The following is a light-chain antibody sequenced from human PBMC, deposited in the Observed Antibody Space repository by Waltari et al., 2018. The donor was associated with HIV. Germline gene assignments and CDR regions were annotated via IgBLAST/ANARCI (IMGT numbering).Light chain of an antibody. Sequence: QSVLTPPPSAPGTPGQRVTISCSGSSSNIGRNTVHWYQQLTGTAPKVLIYSNNQRPSEVPDRFSGSKSGTSVSLAISGLQSEDEADYYCATWDDSLNGVVFGGGTKLTV. J-gene: IGLJ2*01. CDR3: ATWDDSLNGVV. CDR1: SSNIGRNT. CDR2: SNN. V-gene: IGLV1-44*01.